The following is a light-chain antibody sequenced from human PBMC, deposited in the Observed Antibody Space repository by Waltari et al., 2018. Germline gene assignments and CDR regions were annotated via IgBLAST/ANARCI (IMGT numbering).Light chain of an antibody. J-gene: IGKJ1*01. CDR3: MQNTHRPWT. Sequence: DVVMTQSPLSLTVTLRQPASISCRYSQSPVSSDGNTHFSWFQQRPGQSPRRLFYKVSNRDSGVPDRFSGSGSGTDFTLRISRVEAEDVGIYYCMQNTHRPWTFGQGTKVEIK. CDR1: QSPVSSDGNTH. V-gene: IGKV2-30*01. CDR2: KVS.